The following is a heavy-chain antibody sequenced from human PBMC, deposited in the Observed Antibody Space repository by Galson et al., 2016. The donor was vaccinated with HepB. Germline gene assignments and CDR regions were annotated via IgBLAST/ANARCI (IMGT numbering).Heavy chain of an antibody. Sequence: SLRLSCAASGFTLSSYAMHWVRQAPGKGLEWVAVISYDGSNKYYADSVEGRFTISRDNSKNTVYLQMNSLRAEDTAVYYCASSTGYSSGWYGVGDAFDIWGQGTMVTVSS. J-gene: IGHJ3*02. CDR1: GFTLSSYA. CDR3: ASSTGYSSGWYGVGDAFDI. V-gene: IGHV3-30-3*01. CDR2: ISYDGSNK. D-gene: IGHD6-19*01.